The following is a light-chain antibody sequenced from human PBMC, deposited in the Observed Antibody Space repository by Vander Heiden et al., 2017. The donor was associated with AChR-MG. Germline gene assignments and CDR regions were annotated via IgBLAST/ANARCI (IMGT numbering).Light chain of an antibody. J-gene: IGKJ1*01. CDR3: QQDSNSAWT. CDR2: GAS. CDR1: QSVGSNY. Sequence: DIVLTQSPGSLSLSPGERVTLSCRASQSVGSNYLAWYQQKPGQAPRRLIYGASSRATGIPDRFSGSGSGTDFTLTISRLQPEDFAVYYCQQDSNSAWTFGQRTKVEIK. V-gene: IGKV3-20*01.